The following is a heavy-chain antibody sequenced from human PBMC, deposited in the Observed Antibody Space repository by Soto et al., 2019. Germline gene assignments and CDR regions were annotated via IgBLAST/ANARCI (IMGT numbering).Heavy chain of an antibody. CDR3: ARHIRDKILTVGHTNWFDP. Sequence: SETLSLTCTVSGDSINNNYWGWIRQPPGRGLEWIGSTSYTGSTNYNPSLKSRVTISLDTSRNQFSLKLTSVTAADTAVYYCARHIRDKILTVGHTNWFDPWGQGTLVTVSS. CDR2: TSYTGST. D-gene: IGHD2-15*01. V-gene: IGHV4-59*01. J-gene: IGHJ5*02. CDR1: GDSINNNY.